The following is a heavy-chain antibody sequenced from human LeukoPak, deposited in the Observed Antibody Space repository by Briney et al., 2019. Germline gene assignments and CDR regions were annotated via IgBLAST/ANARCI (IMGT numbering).Heavy chain of an antibody. D-gene: IGHD2-15*01. CDR3: AREDRVGYCSGGSCYYYFDY. V-gene: IGHV3-21*01. Sequence: PGGSLRLSCAASGFTFSSYSMNWVRQAPGKGLEWVSSISSSSSYIYYADSVKGRFTISRDNAKNSLYLQMNSLRAEDTAVYYCAREDRVGYCSGGSCYYYFDYWGQGTLVTVSS. J-gene: IGHJ4*02. CDR2: ISSSSSYI. CDR1: GFTFSSYS.